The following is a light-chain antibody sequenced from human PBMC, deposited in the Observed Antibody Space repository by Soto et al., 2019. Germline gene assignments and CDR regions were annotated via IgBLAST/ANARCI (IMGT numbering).Light chain of an antibody. V-gene: IGLV2-11*01. Sequence: QSALTQPRSVSGSPGQSVTISCTGTSSEVGGHNYVSWYQQYPGKAPRLLLSSVSKRPSGVPDRFSGSKSGNTASLTISGLQAEDEADYYCCSYAGSYTYVFGTGTKVTVL. J-gene: IGLJ1*01. CDR1: SSEVGGHNY. CDR2: SVS. CDR3: CSYAGSYTYV.